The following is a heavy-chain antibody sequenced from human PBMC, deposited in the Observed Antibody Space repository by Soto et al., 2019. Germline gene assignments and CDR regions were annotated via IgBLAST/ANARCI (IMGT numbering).Heavy chain of an antibody. CDR1: GFTFSDYA. CDR2: VSHDGRNT. D-gene: IGHD6-19*01. J-gene: IGHJ4*02. CDR3: AKGGRQWLVTSDFNY. V-gene: IGHV3-30*18. Sequence: VQLVESGGGVVQPGRSLRLSCAASGFTFSDYAMHWVRQAPGKGLEWVAVVSHDGRNTHYADSVKGRFTIYRDSSKNTGSLEMTSLRAEDTAVYYCAKGGRQWLVTSDFNYWGQGALVTVSS.